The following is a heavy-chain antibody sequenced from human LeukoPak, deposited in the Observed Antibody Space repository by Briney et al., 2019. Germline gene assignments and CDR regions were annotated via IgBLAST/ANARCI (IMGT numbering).Heavy chain of an antibody. CDR3: ARAGVWDYSDSSGYHNAAFDI. D-gene: IGHD3-22*01. CDR1: GYTFTDYY. V-gene: IGHV1-2*02. J-gene: IGHJ3*02. Sequence: ASVKVSCKASGYTFTDYYMHWVRQAPGQGLEWMGWINPSSGGTNYAQKFQGRVTVTRDTSISTAYMDLSRLRSDDTAVYYCARAGVWDYSDSSGYHNAAFDIWGQGTMVAVSS. CDR2: INPSSGGT.